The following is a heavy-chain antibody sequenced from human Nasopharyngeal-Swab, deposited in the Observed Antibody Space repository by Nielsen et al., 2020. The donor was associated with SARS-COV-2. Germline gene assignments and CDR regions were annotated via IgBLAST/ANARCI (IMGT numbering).Heavy chain of an antibody. D-gene: IGHD2-2*01. CDR3: ARDSRVVVPAALYYYYGMDV. CDR2: IKQDGSEK. Sequence: GEPLKISCAASGFTFSSYWMSWVRQAPGKGLEWVANIKQDGSEKYYVDSVKGRFTISRDNAKNSLYLQMNSLRAEDTAVYYCARDSRVVVPAALYYYYGMDVWGQGTTVTVSS. J-gene: IGHJ6*02. CDR1: GFTFSSYW. V-gene: IGHV3-7*01.